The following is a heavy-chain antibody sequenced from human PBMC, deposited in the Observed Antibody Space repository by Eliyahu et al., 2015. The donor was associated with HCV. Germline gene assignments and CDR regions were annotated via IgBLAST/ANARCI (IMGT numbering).Heavy chain of an antibody. V-gene: IGHV3-33*01. CDR3: AREGFVGMDV. D-gene: IGHD2-15*01. CDR2: IWYDGSNK. Sequence: QVQLVESGGGVVQPGRSLXLSCXASGFTFSXYGMHWVRQAPGKGLEWVAVIWYDGSNKYYADSVKGRFTISRDNSKNTLYLQMNSLRAEDTAVYYCAREGFVGMDVWGQGTTVTVSS. J-gene: IGHJ6*02. CDR1: GFTFSXYG.